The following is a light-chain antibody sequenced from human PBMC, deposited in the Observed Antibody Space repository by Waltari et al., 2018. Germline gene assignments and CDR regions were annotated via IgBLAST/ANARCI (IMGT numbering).Light chain of an antibody. CDR3: QQRMTPPQFT. V-gene: IGKV1-39*01. Sequence: DIQMTQSPSSLCASVGDTVTVTCRASQSISWFLTWYQYKPGEAPELLIYATSTLRSGAPSRFSGSGCETELTLTISNLQPEDCASYYCQQRMTPPQFTFGRGTKVQLK. CDR1: QSISWF. J-gene: IGKJ4*01. CDR2: ATS.